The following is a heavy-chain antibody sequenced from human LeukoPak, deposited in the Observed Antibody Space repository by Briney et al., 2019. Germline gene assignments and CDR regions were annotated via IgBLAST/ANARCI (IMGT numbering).Heavy chain of an antibody. D-gene: IGHD1-26*01. CDR1: GYNFIGHY. V-gene: IGHV1-2*02. CDR2: ISPNTGVT. J-gene: IGHJ3*02. Sequence: ASLKVSCKASGYNFIGHYIHWVRQAPGQGLQWIGWISPNTGVTKYAQKFQGRVTMTRDTSISTAYMELSGLGSDDTAIYYCATIETGVINIWGQGTMVIVSS. CDR3: ATIETGVINI.